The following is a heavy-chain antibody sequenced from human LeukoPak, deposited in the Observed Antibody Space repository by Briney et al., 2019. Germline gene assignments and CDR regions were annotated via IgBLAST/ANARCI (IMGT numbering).Heavy chain of an antibody. Sequence: GGSLRLSCAASGFTFSSYSMNWVRQAPGKGLEWVANIKQDGSEKYYVDSVKGRFTISRDNAKNSLYLQMNGLRAEDTAVYYCARPPGMTTVTTGDAFDIWGQGTMVTVSS. J-gene: IGHJ3*02. V-gene: IGHV3-7*01. CDR1: GFTFSSYS. D-gene: IGHD4-17*01. CDR2: IKQDGSEK. CDR3: ARPPGMTTVTTGDAFDI.